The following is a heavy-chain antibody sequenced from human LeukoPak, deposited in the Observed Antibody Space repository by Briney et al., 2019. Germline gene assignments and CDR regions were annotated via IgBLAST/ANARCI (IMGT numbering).Heavy chain of an antibody. V-gene: IGHV3-21*01. J-gene: IGHJ4*02. Sequence: GGSLRLSCAASGFTFSSYSMNWVRQAPGKGLEWVSSISSSSSYIFHADSVKGRFTISRDNAKNSLYLQMNSLRAEDTAVYYCARDQGPIYCSGGSCYGRGGDYWGQGTLVTVSS. CDR3: ARDQGPIYCSGGSCYGRGGDY. CDR2: ISSSSSYI. CDR1: GFTFSSYS. D-gene: IGHD2-15*01.